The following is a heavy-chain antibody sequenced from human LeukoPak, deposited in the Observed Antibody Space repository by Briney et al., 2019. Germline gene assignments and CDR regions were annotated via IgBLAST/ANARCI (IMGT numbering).Heavy chain of an antibody. CDR2: IRYDGSNK. D-gene: IGHD3-22*01. V-gene: IGHV3-30*02. J-gene: IGHJ4*02. CDR1: GFTFSSYG. CDR3: AKELQTYYYDSSGYYARDFEY. Sequence: PGGSLRLSCAASGFTFSSYGMHWVRQAPGKGLEWVAFIRYDGSNKYYADSVKGRFTISRDNSKNTLYLQMNSLRAEDTAVYYCAKELQTYYYDSSGYYARDFEYWGQGTLVTVSS.